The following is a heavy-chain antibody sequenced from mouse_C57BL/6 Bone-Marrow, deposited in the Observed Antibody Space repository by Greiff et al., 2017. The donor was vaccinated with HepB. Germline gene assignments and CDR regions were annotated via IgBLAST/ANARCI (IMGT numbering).Heavy chain of an antibody. CDR3: ARRLHYFDY. CDR2: IYPGDGDT. CDR1: GYAFSSSW. Sequence: VQGVESGPELVKPGASVKISCKASGYAFSSSWMNWVKQRPGKGLEWIGRIYPGDGDTNYNGKFKGKATLTADKSSSTAYMQLSSLTSEDSAVYFCARRLHYFDYWGQGTTLTVSS. J-gene: IGHJ2*01. D-gene: IGHD1-2*01. V-gene: IGHV1-82*01.